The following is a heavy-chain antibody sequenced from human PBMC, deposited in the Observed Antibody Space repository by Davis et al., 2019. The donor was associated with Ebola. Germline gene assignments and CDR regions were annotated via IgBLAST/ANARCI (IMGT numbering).Heavy chain of an antibody. CDR1: GFTFSSYS. CDR2: ISSSSSFI. CDR3: ARERSNHRAFDI. V-gene: IGHV3-21*01. Sequence: PGGSLRLSCAASGFTFSSYSMNWVRQAPGMRLECVSSISSSSSFIYYVDSVKGRFTISRDNAKNSLYLQMNSLRAEDTAVYYCARERSNHRAFDIWGQGTMVTVSS. J-gene: IGHJ3*02.